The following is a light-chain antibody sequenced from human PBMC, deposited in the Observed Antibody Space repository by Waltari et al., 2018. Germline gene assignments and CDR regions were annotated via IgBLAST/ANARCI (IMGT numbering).Light chain of an antibody. CDR3: QQSEDFAVYYCHQYDHWPTFT. Sequence: DIQLTQSPSSVSASVGERVTLTCRVSRALRTWLVWYRQKPGKAPELLISSASTLHTGVPSRFSGSGSGTHFTLTIASLQPEDFGTYYCQQSEDFAVYYCHQYDHWPTFTFGQGTKLEI. J-gene: IGKJ4*01. CDR1: RALRTW. V-gene: IGKV1-12*01. CDR2: SAS.